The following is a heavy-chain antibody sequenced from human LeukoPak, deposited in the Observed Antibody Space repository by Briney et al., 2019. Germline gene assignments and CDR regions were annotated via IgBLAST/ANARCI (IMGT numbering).Heavy chain of an antibody. CDR2: INPNSGGT. J-gene: IGHJ4*02. CDR1: GYTFTGYY. CDR3: ARDPGDTWNDRDY. Sequence: GASVKVSCKASGYTFTGYYMHWVRQAPGQGLEWMGRINPNSGGTNYAQKFQGRVTMTRDTSISTAYMELSRLRSDDTAVYYCARDPGDTWNDRDYWGQGTLVTVS. D-gene: IGHD1-1*01. V-gene: IGHV1-2*06.